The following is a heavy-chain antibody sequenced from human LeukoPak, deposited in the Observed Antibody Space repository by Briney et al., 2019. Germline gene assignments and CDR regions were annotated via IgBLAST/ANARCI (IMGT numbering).Heavy chain of an antibody. Sequence: GGSLRLSCAASGFTFSSYWMSWVRQAPGKGLEWVANIKQDGSEKYYVDSVKGRFTISRDNAKNSLYLQMNSLRAEDTAVYYCARVPEDSSGWVPSDYWGQGTLVTVSS. CDR2: IKQDGSEK. V-gene: IGHV3-7*01. J-gene: IGHJ4*02. CDR3: ARVPEDSSGWVPSDY. D-gene: IGHD6-19*01. CDR1: GFTFSSYW.